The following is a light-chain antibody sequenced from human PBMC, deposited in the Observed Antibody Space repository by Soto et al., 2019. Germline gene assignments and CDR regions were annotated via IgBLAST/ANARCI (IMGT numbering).Light chain of an antibody. CDR2: DAS. J-gene: IGKJ2*01. V-gene: IGKV1-5*01. CDR3: QQYNSYVYT. CDR1: QSISSW. Sequence: IQMTQSPSSLSASVGDRVTITCRASQSISSWLAWYQQKPGKAPKLLIYDASSLESGVPSRFSGSGSGTEFTLTISSLQPDDFATYYCQQYNSYVYTFGQGTKVDIK.